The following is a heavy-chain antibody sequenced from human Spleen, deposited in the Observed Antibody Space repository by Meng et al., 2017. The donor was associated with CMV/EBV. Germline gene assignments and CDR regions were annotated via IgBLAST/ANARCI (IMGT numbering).Heavy chain of an antibody. CDR1: DYSISNGYY. V-gene: IGHV4-38-2*02. CDR3: TRTDYASYPYYFDY. Sequence: GSLRLSCTVSDYSISNGYYWGWIRQPPGKRLEWIGYIFHTGNTYYSPSLKSRVTISLDMSKNQFSLRLNSVTAADTAVYFCTRTDYASYPYYFDYWGRGTLVTVSS. CDR2: IFHTGNT. D-gene: IGHD3-16*01. J-gene: IGHJ4*02.